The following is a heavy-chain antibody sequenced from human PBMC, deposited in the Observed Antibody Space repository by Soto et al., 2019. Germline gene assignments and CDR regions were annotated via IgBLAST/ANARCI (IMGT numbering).Heavy chain of an antibody. V-gene: IGHV4-31*03. CDR3: ARSSITGTTVDY. J-gene: IGHJ4*02. D-gene: IGHD1-7*01. Sequence: ASETLSLTCTVSGGSISSGGYYWSWIRQHPGKGLEWIGYIYYSGSTYYNPSLKSRVTISVDTSKNQFSLKLSSVTAADTAVYYCARSSITGTTVDYWGQGTLVTVSS. CDR1: GGSISSGGYY. CDR2: IYYSGST.